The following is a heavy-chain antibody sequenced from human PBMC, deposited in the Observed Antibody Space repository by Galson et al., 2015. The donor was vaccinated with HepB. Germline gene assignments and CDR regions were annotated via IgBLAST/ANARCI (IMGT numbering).Heavy chain of an antibody. D-gene: IGHD5-12*01. CDR3: ARERRSGYEILDY. Sequence: SVKVSCKASGYNFNSYVMNWVRQAPGQGLEWVGWVSSDNGNANYAQKFQGRVTMTTDISTATAYMELRSLTSDDTAVYYCARERRSGYEILDYWGQGTLVTVSS. CDR1: GYNFNSYV. J-gene: IGHJ4*02. CDR2: VSSDNGNA. V-gene: IGHV1-18*04.